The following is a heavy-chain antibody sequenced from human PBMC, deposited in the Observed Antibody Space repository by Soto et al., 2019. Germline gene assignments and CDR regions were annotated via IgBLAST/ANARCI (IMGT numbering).Heavy chain of an antibody. Sequence: EVQLLESGGGLVQPGGSLRLSCAASGFTFSSYAMTWVRQAPGKGLEWVSTISGSGDITYFADSVKGRFTISRDNSKNALYLQMNRLSAEDTAVYYCARGDTSGYYYRYWGQVALVTVSS. CDR3: ARGDTSGYYYRY. CDR1: GFTFSSYA. V-gene: IGHV3-23*01. CDR2: ISGSGDIT. J-gene: IGHJ4*02. D-gene: IGHD3-22*01.